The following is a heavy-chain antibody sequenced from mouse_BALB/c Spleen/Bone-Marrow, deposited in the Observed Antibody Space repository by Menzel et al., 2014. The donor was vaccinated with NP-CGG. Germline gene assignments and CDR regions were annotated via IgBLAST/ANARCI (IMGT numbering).Heavy chain of an antibody. V-gene: IGHV1-18*01. Sequence: EVQLQQSGPELVKPGASVRISCKASGYTFTDYNMDWVKQSHGKRLEWIGDINPNNGGTIYNQKFKGKATLTVDKSSSTAYMELRSLTSEDTAVYYCARAGYYTFFAYWGQGTLFTVST. CDR1: GYTFTDYN. D-gene: IGHD2-3*01. CDR2: INPNNGGT. CDR3: ARAGYYTFFAY. J-gene: IGHJ3*01.